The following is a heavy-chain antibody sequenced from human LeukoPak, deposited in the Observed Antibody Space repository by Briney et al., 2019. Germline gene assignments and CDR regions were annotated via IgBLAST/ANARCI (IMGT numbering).Heavy chain of an antibody. CDR1: GGPFSGYY. CDR3: VREPSGYCSSTSCYFYYYMDV. D-gene: IGHD2-2*01. CDR2: INHSGNT. V-gene: IGHV4-34*01. Sequence: KPSETLSLTCAVYGGPFSGYYWSWIRQFPGKGLEWIGEINHSGNTNYNPSLRSRVSISVDTSKNQYSLNLSSVTAAHTAVYYCVREPSGYCSSTSCYFYYYMDVWGKGTTVTVSS. J-gene: IGHJ6*03.